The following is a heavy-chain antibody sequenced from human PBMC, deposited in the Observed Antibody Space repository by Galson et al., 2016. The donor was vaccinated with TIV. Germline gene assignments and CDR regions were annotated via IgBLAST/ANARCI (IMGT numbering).Heavy chain of an antibody. CDR2: INAGDGTT. V-gene: IGHV1-3*01. J-gene: IGHJ6*02. D-gene: IGHD6-13*01. CDR3: ARGSSWSPFYGMDV. Sequence: SVKVSCKASGYTFTPYGTHWVRQAPGHMLEWMGWINAGDGTTKYSQNFQGRLSITTDTSATTAYMELSSLRSEDTAVYFCARGSSWSPFYGMDVWGQGTTVIVSS. CDR1: GYTFTPYG.